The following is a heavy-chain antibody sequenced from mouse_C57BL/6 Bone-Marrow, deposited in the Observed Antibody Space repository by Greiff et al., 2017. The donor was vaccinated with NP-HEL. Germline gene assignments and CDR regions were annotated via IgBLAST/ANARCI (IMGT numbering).Heavy chain of an antibody. V-gene: IGHV5-15*01. CDR3: ARHRDYYGSRYFDV. J-gene: IGHJ1*03. D-gene: IGHD1-1*01. CDR1: GFTFSDYG. CDR2: ISNLAYSI. Sequence: DVMLVESGGGLVQPGGSLKLSCAASGFTFSDYGMAWVRQAPRKGPEWVAFISNLAYSIYYADTVTGRFTISRENAKNTLYLEMSSLRSEDTAMYYCARHRDYYGSRYFDVWGTGTTVTVSS.